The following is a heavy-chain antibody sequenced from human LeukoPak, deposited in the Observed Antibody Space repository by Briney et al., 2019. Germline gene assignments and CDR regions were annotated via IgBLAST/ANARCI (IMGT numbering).Heavy chain of an antibody. J-gene: IGHJ5*01. CDR3: AKDRSARYFDWFDY. CDR1: GFTFSSYW. CDR2: INSDGSST. D-gene: IGHD3-9*01. V-gene: IGHV3-74*01. Sequence: GGSLRLSCAASGFTFSSYWMHWVRQAPGKGLVWVSRINSDGSSTSYADSVKGRFTISRDNAKNTLYLQMNSLRAEDTALYYCAKDRSARYFDWFDYWGQGTLVTVSS.